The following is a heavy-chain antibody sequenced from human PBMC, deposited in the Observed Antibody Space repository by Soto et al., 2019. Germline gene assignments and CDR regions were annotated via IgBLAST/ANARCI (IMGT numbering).Heavy chain of an antibody. Sequence: SETLSLTCTVSGGSISSYYWSWIRQPPGKGLEWIGYIYYSGSTNYNPSLKSRVTISVDTSKNQFSLKLSSVTAADTAVYYCARVRKGYVVSNWFDACGQGTPVPVP. D-gene: IGHD1-1*01. CDR2: IYYSGST. CDR3: ARVRKGYVVSNWFDA. J-gene: IGHJ5*02. V-gene: IGHV4-59*01. CDR1: GGSISSYY.